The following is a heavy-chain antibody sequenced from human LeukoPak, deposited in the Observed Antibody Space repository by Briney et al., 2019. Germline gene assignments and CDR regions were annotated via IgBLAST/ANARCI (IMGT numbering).Heavy chain of an antibody. V-gene: IGHV3-74*01. Sequence: TGGSLRLSCAASGFTFSSYWMHWVRQAPGKGLVWVSRSKSDVTYADSVRGRFTISRDNAKNTLYLQMNSLRAEDTAVYYCARGRGGDFDYWGQGTLVTVSS. CDR1: GFTFSSYW. J-gene: IGHJ4*02. CDR3: ARGRGGDFDY. CDR2: SKSDV.